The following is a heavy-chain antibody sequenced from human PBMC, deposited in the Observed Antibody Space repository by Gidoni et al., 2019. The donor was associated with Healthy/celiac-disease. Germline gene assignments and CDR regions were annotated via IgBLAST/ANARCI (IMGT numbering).Heavy chain of an antibody. D-gene: IGHD2-15*01. CDR3: AKDKGERYCSGGSCYFFDY. CDR1: GFTFSSYA. CDR2: ISVSGVST. Sequence: EVQLLESGGGVVQPGGSLRLSCAASGFTFSSYAMSWVRKAPGKGLEWVSAISVSGVSTYYADSVKGRFTISRDNSKNTLYLQMNSLRAEDTAVYYCAKDKGERYCSGGSCYFFDYWGQGTLVTVSS. J-gene: IGHJ4*02. V-gene: IGHV3-23*01.